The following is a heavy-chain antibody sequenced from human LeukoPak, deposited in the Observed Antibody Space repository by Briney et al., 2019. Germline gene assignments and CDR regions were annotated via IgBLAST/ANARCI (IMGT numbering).Heavy chain of an antibody. CDR1: GGSISSCY. CDR2: IYYSGST. Sequence: SETLSLTCTVSGGSISSCYWSWIRQPPGKGLEWIGYIYYSGSTNYNPSLKSRVTISVDTSKNQFSLKLSSVTAADTAVYYCARGDSSSWYPYYYYGMDVWGQGTTVTVSS. D-gene: IGHD6-13*01. V-gene: IGHV4-59*01. J-gene: IGHJ6*02. CDR3: ARGDSSSWYPYYYYGMDV.